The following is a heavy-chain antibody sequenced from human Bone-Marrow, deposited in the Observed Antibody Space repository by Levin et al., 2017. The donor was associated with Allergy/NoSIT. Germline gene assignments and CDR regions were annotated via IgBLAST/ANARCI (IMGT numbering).Heavy chain of an antibody. D-gene: IGHD6-19*01. Sequence: SGPTLVKPTQTLTLTCTLSEFSLSSQGVGVGWIRQPPGKALEWLGIIYWDDDKRYSPSLKNRLSITKDASTSQVVLEMTNMNPVDTATYFCAQWAVISGTGYFVCWGQGILVTVSS. CDR1: EFSLSSQGVG. V-gene: IGHV2-5*02. J-gene: IGHJ4*02. CDR2: IYWDDDK. CDR3: AQWAVISGTGYFVC.